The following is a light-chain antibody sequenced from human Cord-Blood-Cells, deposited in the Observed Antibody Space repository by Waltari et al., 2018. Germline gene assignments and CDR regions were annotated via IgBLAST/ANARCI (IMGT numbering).Light chain of an antibody. CDR2: WAC. CDR1: QSVLYISNNKNY. CDR3: QQYYSTPWT. Sequence: DIVMTQSTASLAVYLGGRATINCTSRQSVLYISNNKNYLAWYQQKTGQPPKLLIYWACTREAGVPDRFIGSGSGTDFTLTISSLQAEDVAVYYCQQYYSTPWTYRQGTKVEIK. V-gene: IGKV4-1*01. J-gene: IGKJ1*01.